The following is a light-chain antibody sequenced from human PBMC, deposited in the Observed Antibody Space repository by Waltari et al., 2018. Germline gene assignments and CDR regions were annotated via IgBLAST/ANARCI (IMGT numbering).Light chain of an antibody. CDR3: QKYGTLPET. CDR1: QSISRY. V-gene: IGKV3-20*01. Sequence: EIMLTQSPGTLSLSPGERATLSCRASQSISRYLAWYQHKPGQAPRLLIYDASSRATGIPDRFSGSGSGTDFSLTISRLEPEDFAVYYCQKYGTLPETFGQGTKVEIK. J-gene: IGKJ1*01. CDR2: DAS.